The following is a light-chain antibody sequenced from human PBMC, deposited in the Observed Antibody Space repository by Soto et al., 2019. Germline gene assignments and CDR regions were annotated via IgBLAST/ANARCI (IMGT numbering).Light chain of an antibody. CDR3: QKYNSAPWT. CDR1: QGAGSN. CDR2: GAS. Sequence: SPGTLSVSPWDRATLSCSACQGAGSNVAFYWQIPGLAPRLLIYGASTRATAIPSRFSGSGSGTDFTLTISSLQREDVATYYCQKYNSAPWTFGHGTKVDIK. J-gene: IGKJ1*01. V-gene: IGKV3-15*01.